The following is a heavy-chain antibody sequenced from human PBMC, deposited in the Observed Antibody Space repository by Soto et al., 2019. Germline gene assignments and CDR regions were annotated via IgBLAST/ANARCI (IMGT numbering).Heavy chain of an antibody. D-gene: IGHD4-17*01. V-gene: IGHV1-18*01. J-gene: IGHJ4*02. CDR1: GYTFTSYG. CDR2: ISAYNGNT. Sequence: ASVKVSCKASGYTFTSYGISWVRQAPGQGLEWMGWISAYNGNTNYAQKLQGRVTMTTDTSTSTAYMELRSLRSDDTAVYYCARDLKTYGDYGKFDYWGQGTLVTVS. CDR3: ARDLKTYGDYGKFDY.